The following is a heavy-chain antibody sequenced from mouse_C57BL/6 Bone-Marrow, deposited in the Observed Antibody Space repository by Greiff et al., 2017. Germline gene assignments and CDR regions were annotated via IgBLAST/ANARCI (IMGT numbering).Heavy chain of an antibody. V-gene: IGHV1-81*01. CDR1: GYTFTSYG. Sequence: QVQLQQSGAELARPGASVKLSCKASGYTFTSYGISWVKQRTGQGLEWIGEIYPRSGNTYYNEKFKGKATLTADKSSRTAYMELRSLTSEDSAVYFCARRGVFAYWGQGTLVTVSA. CDR3: ARRGVFAY. J-gene: IGHJ3*01. CDR2: IYPRSGNT.